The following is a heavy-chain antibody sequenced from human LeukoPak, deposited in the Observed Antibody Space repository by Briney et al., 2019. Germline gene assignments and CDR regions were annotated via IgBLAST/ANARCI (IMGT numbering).Heavy chain of an antibody. CDR2: INGDGSTI. CDR1: GFTFNGHR. Sequence: GGSLRLSCEASGFTFNGHRMHWVRQAPGKGLVWVSLINGDGSTISYADSVKGRFTISRDNAKNRLYLQMNSLRAEDTAVYYCARAKSRIAVAGTDYWGQRTLVTVSS. CDR3: ARAKSRIAVAGTDY. D-gene: IGHD6-19*01. J-gene: IGHJ4*02. V-gene: IGHV3-74*01.